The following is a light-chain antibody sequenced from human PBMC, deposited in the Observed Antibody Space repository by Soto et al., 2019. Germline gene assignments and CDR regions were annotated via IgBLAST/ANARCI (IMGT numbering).Light chain of an antibody. CDR1: QTLNNY. J-gene: IGKJ1*01. CDR3: QQAYSFPWT. Sequence: DVQLTQSPSALSASVGDRVTITCRASQTLNNYLNWYQHKPGKAPKFLIFASSSLQSGVPPRFSGRASGTDFTLTIANLQPEDSATYFCQQAYSFPWTFGRGTKVE. CDR2: ASS. V-gene: IGKV1-39*01.